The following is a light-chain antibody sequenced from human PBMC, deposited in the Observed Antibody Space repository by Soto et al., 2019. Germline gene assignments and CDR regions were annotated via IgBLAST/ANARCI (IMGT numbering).Light chain of an antibody. CDR2: DAS. Sequence: DIQMTQSPSTLSASVGDRVTITCRASQSISSWLAWYQQKPGKAPKLLIYDASSLESGVPSRFSGSGSGTEFTLTISSLQPDDFATYYCQHFVNSLTWTFGQGTKVDIK. CDR1: QSISSW. J-gene: IGKJ1*01. CDR3: QHFVNSLTWT. V-gene: IGKV1-5*01.